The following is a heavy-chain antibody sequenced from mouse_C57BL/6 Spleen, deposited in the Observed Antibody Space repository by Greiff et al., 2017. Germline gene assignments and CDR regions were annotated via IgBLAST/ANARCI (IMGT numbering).Heavy chain of an antibody. CDR2: IYPAGGNT. CDR3: ARGDYDAIDY. J-gene: IGHJ4*01. V-gene: IGHV1-66*01. D-gene: IGHD3-3*01. Sequence: QVQLQQSGPELVRPGASVKISCKASGYSFTSYYIHWVKQRPGQGLEWIGWIYPAGGNTKYNEKFKGKATLTADTASSTAYMHLSSLTAEDSAFYYCARGDYDAIDYWGQGTSVTVSS. CDR1: GYSFTSYY.